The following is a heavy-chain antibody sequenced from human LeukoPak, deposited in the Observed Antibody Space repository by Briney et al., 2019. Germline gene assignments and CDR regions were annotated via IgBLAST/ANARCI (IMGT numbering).Heavy chain of an antibody. CDR1: GYTLTELS. Sequence: ASVKVPRKVSGYTLTELSMHWVRQAPGKGLEWMGGFDPEDGETIYAQKFQGRVTMTEDTSTDTAYMELSSLGSEDTAVYYCATRDYYDSSRDAFDIWGQGTMVTVSS. CDR3: ATRDYYDSSRDAFDI. V-gene: IGHV1-24*01. J-gene: IGHJ3*02. CDR2: FDPEDGET. D-gene: IGHD3-22*01.